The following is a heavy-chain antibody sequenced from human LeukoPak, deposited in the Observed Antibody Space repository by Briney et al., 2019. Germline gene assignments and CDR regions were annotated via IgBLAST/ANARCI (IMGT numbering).Heavy chain of an antibody. CDR2: INHRGST. V-gene: IGHV4-34*01. CDR1: GGSFSGYH. D-gene: IGHD5-18*01. J-gene: IGHJ4*02. Sequence: SETLSLTCAVYGGSFSGYHWSWIRQPPGKGLEWIGEINHRGSTNYNPSLKSRDTISVDTSKNQFSLKLSSVTAADTAVYYCASTSAMVYFDYWGQGTLVTVSS. CDR3: ASTSAMVYFDY.